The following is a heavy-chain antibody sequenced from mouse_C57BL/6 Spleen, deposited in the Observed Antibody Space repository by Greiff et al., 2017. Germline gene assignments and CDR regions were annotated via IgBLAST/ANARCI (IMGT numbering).Heavy chain of an antibody. CDR2: IFPGSGST. J-gene: IGHJ2*01. CDR3: AVSSYVGNSYDFDY. D-gene: IGHD1-1*01. CDR1: GYTFTDYY. V-gene: IGHV1-75*01. Sequence: VQLQQPGPELVKPGASVKISCKASGYTFTDYYINWVKPRPGQGLEWIGWIFPGSGSTHYNEKFKGKATLTVDKSSSTAYMLLSSLTSEDSAVYFFAVSSYVGNSYDFDYWGQGTTLTVSS.